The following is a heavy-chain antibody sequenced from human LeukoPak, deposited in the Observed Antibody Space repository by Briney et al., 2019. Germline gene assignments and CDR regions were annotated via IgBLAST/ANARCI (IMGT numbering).Heavy chain of an antibody. Sequence: GGSLRLSCAASGFTFSSYEMNWVRQAPGKGLEWVSYISSSGSTIYYADSVKGRFTISRDNAKNSLYLQMNSLRAEDTAVYYCARVPNYYDSRGYYLGDAFDIWGQGTMVTVSS. V-gene: IGHV3-48*03. CDR2: ISSSGSTI. CDR3: ARVPNYYDSRGYYLGDAFDI. J-gene: IGHJ3*02. CDR1: GFTFSSYE. D-gene: IGHD3-22*01.